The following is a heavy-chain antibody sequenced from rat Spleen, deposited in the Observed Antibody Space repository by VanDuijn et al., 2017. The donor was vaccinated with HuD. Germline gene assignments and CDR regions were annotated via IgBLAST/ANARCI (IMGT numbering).Heavy chain of an antibody. CDR1: GFTFINYG. Sequence: EVQLVESGGGLVQPGRSMKLSCAASGFTFINYGMAWVLQAPTTGLEWIASISYDGNTTYYRDSVKGRFTISRDNAKSTLYLQMDSLRSEDTATYYCARGRGAAGVVWVNHYFDYWGQGVMVTVSS. CDR2: ISYDGNTT. J-gene: IGHJ2*01. CDR3: ARGRGAAGVVWVNHYFDY. V-gene: IGHV5-29*01. D-gene: IGHD1-7*01.